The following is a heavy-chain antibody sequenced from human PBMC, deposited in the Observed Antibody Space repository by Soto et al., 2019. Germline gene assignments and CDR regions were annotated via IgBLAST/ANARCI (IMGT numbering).Heavy chain of an antibody. CDR2: IRCSGSNK. V-gene: IGHV3-30*18. D-gene: IGHD3-10*01. CDR1: GFTFSSYG. J-gene: IGHJ4*02. Sequence: GGSLRLSCAASGFTFSSYGMHWVRQAPGKGLEWVSVIRCSGSNKYYADSVKGRFTISRDNSKNTLYLQMNSLRAEDTAVYYCAKSRPMVRGVDYWGQGTLVTVSS. CDR3: AKSRPMVRGVDY.